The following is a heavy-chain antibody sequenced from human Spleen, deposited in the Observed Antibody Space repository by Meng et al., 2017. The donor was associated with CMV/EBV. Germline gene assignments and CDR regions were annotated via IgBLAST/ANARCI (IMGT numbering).Heavy chain of an antibody. Sequence: GGSLRLSCAASGFTFSSYAMSWVRQAPGKGLEWVANIKQDGSEKYYVDSVKGRFTISRDNAKNSVYLQMNSLRAEDTAVYYCARGGSCYHHWGQGTLVTVSS. CDR1: GFTFSSYA. V-gene: IGHV3-7*01. J-gene: IGHJ4*02. CDR3: ARGGSCYHH. D-gene: IGHD3-10*01. CDR2: IKQDGSEK.